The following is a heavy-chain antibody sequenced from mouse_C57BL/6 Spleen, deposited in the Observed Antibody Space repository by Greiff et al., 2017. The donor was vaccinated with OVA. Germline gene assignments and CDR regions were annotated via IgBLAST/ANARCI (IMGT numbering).Heavy chain of an antibody. V-gene: IGHV1-4*01. D-gene: IGHD3-2*02. J-gene: IGHJ4*01. CDR2: INPSSGYT. CDR1: GYTFTSYT. Sequence: QVQLQQSGAELARPGASVKMSCKASGYTFTSYTMHWVKQRPGQGLEWIGYINPSSGYTKYNQKFKDKATLTADKSSSTAYMQLSSLTSEDSAVYYCARGGSSGYSDYYAMDYWGQGTSVTVSS. CDR3: ARGGSSGYSDYYAMDY.